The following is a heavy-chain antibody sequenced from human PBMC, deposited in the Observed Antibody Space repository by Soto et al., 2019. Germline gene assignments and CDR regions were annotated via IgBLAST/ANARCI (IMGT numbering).Heavy chain of an antibody. J-gene: IGHJ4*02. D-gene: IGHD3-16*02. CDR2: IDPRTGTSGTS. CDR3: ARLSRITFIVD. CDR1: GYTFAHYY. Sequence: HVQLVQSGAEVKGPGTSVTLSCQTSGYTFAHYYIHWVRQAPGQGLEYMGIIDPRTGTSGTSTSPQSVQGRLSITSDASTSTVYMELSNLRSDDTATYYCARLSRITFIVDWGQGTLVTVSS. V-gene: IGHV1-46*04.